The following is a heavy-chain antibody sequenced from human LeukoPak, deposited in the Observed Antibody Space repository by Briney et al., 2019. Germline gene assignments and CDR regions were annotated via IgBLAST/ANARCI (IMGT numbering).Heavy chain of an antibody. D-gene: IGHD1-26*01. CDR3: AKEGIVGATTSYFDY. Sequence: GRSLRLSCAASGFTFDDYAMHWVRQAPGKGLEWVSGISWNSGSIGYADSVKGRFTISRDNAKNSLYLQMNSLRAEDMALYYCAKEGIVGATTSYFDYWGQETLVTASS. CDR1: GFTFDDYA. V-gene: IGHV3-9*03. J-gene: IGHJ4*02. CDR2: ISWNSGSI.